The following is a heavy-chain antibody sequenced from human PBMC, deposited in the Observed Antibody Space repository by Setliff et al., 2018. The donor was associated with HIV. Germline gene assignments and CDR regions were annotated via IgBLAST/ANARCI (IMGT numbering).Heavy chain of an antibody. D-gene: IGHD6-19*01. Sequence: GESLKISCAASGFTFSIYDMNWVRQAPGKGLEWVSSISVDNTTIYYADSVKGRFTISRDSAKNSLHLEMNSLRAEDTAVYYCATDLAGGDDYWGQGTLVTVSS. CDR2: ISVDNTTI. CDR1: GFTFSIYD. CDR3: ATDLAGGDDY. V-gene: IGHV3-48*03. J-gene: IGHJ4*02.